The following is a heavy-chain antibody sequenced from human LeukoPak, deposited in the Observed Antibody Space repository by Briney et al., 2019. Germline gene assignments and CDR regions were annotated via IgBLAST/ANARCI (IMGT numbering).Heavy chain of an antibody. D-gene: IGHD6-19*01. J-gene: IGHJ4*02. CDR2: ISGSGGST. CDR3: AKGSAVADIYIDY. V-gene: IGHV3-23*01. Sequence: PGGSLRLSCAASGFTFSSYAMSWVRQAPGKGLEWVSAISGSGGSTYYADSVKGRFTISRDNSRNTLYLQMNSLRPEDTAVYYCAKGSAVADIYIDYWGQGTLVTVSS. CDR1: GFTFSSYA.